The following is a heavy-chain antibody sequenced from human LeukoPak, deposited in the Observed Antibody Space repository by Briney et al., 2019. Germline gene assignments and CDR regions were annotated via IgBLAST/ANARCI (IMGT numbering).Heavy chain of an antibody. Sequence: SETLSLTCAVYGGSFSGYYWSWIRQPPGKGLEWIGEINHSGSTNYNPSLKSRVTISADTSKNQFSLKLSSVTAADTAVYYCARDYYYGMDVWGQGTTVTVSS. CDR1: GGSFSGYY. V-gene: IGHV4-34*01. CDR3: ARDYYYGMDV. J-gene: IGHJ6*02. CDR2: INHSGST.